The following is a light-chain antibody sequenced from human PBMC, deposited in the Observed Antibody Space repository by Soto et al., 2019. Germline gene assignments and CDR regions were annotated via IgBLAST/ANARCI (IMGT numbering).Light chain of an antibody. J-gene: IGKJ1*01. Sequence: DIQMTQSPSFLSASVGDRVTITCLALQGSSNYLAWYQQKPGKVPQLLIYAASTLQSGAPSRFSGSGSGTDFTLTISSLQPEDVATYYCQKYHSDPWTFVQGTKVEIK. V-gene: IGKV1-27*01. CDR1: QGSSNY. CDR2: AAS. CDR3: QKYHSDPWT.